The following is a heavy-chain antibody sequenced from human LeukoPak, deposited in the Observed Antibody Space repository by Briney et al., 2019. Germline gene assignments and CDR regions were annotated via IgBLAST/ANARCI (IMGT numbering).Heavy chain of an antibody. CDR3: ARSRGYSYGYYYGMDV. CDR1: GGSISSYY. J-gene: IGHJ6*04. CDR2: IYYSGST. V-gene: IGHV4-59*01. D-gene: IGHD5-18*01. Sequence: SETLSLTCTVSGGSISSYYWSWIRQPPGKGLEWIGYIYYSGSTNYSPSLKSRVTISVDTSKNQFSLKLSSVTAADTAVYYCARSRGYSYGYYYGMDVWGKGTTVTVSS.